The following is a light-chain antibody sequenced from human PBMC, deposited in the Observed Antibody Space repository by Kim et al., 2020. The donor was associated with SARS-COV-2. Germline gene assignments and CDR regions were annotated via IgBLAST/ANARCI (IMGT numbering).Light chain of an antibody. CDR2: DAS. Sequence: LSPGERATLSCRASQSVSSYLAWYQQKPGQAPRLLIYDASNRATGIPARFSGSGSGTDFTLTISSLEPEDFAVYYCQQRSNWPITFGQGTRLEIK. V-gene: IGKV3-11*01. J-gene: IGKJ5*01. CDR1: QSVSSY. CDR3: QQRSNWPIT.